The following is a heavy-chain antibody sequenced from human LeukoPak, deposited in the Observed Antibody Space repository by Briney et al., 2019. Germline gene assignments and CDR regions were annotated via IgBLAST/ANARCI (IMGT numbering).Heavy chain of an antibody. V-gene: IGHV4-59*08. J-gene: IGHJ3*02. CDR3: ARSPLVAPHAFDI. CDR1: GGSISSYY. Sequence: LSETLSLTCTVSGGSISSYYWSWIRQPPGKGLEWIGYIYYSGSTNYNPSLKSRVTISVDTSKNQFSLKLSSVTAADTAVYYCARSPLVAPHAFDIWGQGTMVTVSS. CDR2: IYYSGST. D-gene: IGHD2-15*01.